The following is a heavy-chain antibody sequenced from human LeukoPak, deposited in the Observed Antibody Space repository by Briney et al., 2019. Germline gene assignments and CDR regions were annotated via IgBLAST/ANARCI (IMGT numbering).Heavy chain of an antibody. CDR1: GFTFSSYG. CDR3: AKDIRYCSGGSCYPNWFDP. CDR2: ISYDGSNK. Sequence: GRSLRLSCAASGFTFSSYGMHWVRQAPGRGLEWVAVISYDGSNKYYADSVKGRFTISRDNSKNTLYLQMNSLRAEGTAVYYCAKDIRYCSGGSCYPNWFDPWGQGTLVTVSS. V-gene: IGHV3-30*18. D-gene: IGHD2-15*01. J-gene: IGHJ5*02.